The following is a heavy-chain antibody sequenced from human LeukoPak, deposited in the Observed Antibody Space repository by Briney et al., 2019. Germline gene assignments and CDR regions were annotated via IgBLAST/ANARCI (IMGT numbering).Heavy chain of an antibody. Sequence: PGGSLILSCAASGFTFSSYIMSWVRQAPGKGLERVSGISGSGGSTNYADSVKGRFTISRDNSRNTLYLQMNSLRAEDTAVYYCARGGLKARFDIWGQGTMVTVSS. J-gene: IGHJ3*02. V-gene: IGHV3-23*01. CDR2: ISGSGGST. D-gene: IGHD4/OR15-4a*01. CDR3: ARGGLKARFDI. CDR1: GFTFSSYI.